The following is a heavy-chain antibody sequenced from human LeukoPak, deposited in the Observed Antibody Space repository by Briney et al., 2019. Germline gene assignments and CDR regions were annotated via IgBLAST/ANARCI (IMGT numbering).Heavy chain of an antibody. V-gene: IGHV4-38-2*01. Sequence: PSETLFLTCAVSGYSISSGYYWGGIRQPPGKGLEWIGSIYHSGTTYYNPSLKSRVTISIDTSKNQFSLKLSPVTAADTAVYYCARHDQAAIEESDAFDIWGQGTMVTVSS. CDR3: ARHDQAAIEESDAFDI. CDR1: GYSISSGYY. J-gene: IGHJ3*02. D-gene: IGHD2-2*02. CDR2: IYHSGTT.